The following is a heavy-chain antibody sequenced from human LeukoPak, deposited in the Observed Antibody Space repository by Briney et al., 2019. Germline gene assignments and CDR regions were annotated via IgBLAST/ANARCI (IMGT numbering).Heavy chain of an antibody. V-gene: IGHV3-64D*09. CDR1: VFTFSSCG. J-gene: IGHJ4*02. Sequence: GGTLSLSCSVSVFTFSSCGMHRVRQARGRGLEYVSAIGDNGGSTKYADSVKGRFTIARDNSKNTLYLQMSSLRTEDTAMYYCVKGATTGLYYFDYWGQGAPGTVSS. CDR3: VKGATTGLYYFDY. CDR2: IGDNGGST. D-gene: IGHD1-1*01.